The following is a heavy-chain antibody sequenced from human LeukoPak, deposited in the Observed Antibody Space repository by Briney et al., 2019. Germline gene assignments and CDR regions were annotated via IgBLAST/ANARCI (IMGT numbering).Heavy chain of an antibody. CDR2: ISSSSSYI. J-gene: IGHJ4*02. CDR3: ANSRSFWSGYDN. D-gene: IGHD3-3*01. V-gene: IGHV3-21*04. CDR1: GFTFSSYS. Sequence: GGSLRLSCAASGFTFSSYSMNWVRQAPGKGLEWVSSISSSSSYIYYADSVKGRFTISRDNSKNTLYLQMSSLRAEDTAVYYCANSRSFWSGYDNWGQGTLVTVSS.